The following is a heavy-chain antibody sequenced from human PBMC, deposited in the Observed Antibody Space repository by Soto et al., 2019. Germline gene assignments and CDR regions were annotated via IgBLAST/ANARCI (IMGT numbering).Heavy chain of an antibody. J-gene: IGHJ4*02. V-gene: IGHV3-43*01. D-gene: IGHD6-13*01. Sequence: GGSLRLSCAASGFTFDDYTMHWVRQAPGKGLEWVSRISWNGGSIYYADSVKGRFTISRDNAKNSLYLQMNSLRAEDTAFYYCVKDIAAAGLHYFHYWGQGALVTVSS. CDR2: ISWNGGSI. CDR3: VKDIAAAGLHYFHY. CDR1: GFTFDDYT.